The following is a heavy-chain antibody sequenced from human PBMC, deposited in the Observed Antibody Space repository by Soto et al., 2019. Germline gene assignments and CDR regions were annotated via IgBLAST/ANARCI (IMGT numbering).Heavy chain of an antibody. CDR3: ARDLYDKGSD. Sequence: LRLSCAASGFTFSSYEMNWVRQAPGKGLEWVSYISSSGSTIYYADSVKGRFTISRDNAKNSLYLQMNSLRAEDTAVYYCARDLYDKGSDWGQGTLVTVSS. J-gene: IGHJ4*02. CDR1: GFTFSSYE. V-gene: IGHV3-48*03. D-gene: IGHD3-22*01. CDR2: ISSSGSTI.